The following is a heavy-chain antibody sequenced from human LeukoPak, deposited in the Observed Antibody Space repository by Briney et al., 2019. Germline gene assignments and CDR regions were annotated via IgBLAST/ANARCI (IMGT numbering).Heavy chain of an antibody. CDR3: ARDYARYYFDS. Sequence: SETLSLTCTVSGGSISSYYWSWIRRPPGKGLEWIGYSHFSGGTNYNPSLKSRVSISLDTSKNQFSLNLSSVTTADTAIYYCARDYARYYFDSWGRGTLVTVSS. CDR2: SHFSGGT. CDR1: GGSISSYY. V-gene: IGHV4-59*01. D-gene: IGHD2-2*01. J-gene: IGHJ4*02.